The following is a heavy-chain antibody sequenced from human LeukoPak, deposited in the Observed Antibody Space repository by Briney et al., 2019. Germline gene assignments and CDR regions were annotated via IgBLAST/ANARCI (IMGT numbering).Heavy chain of an antibody. CDR2: ISAYNGNT. CDR1: GYTFTIYG. D-gene: IGHD2-2*01. CDR3: ARDRVVPAAIYYYYMDV. V-gene: IGHV1-18*01. Sequence: ASVKVSCKASGYTFTIYGISWVRQAPGQGLEWMGWISAYNGNTNYAQKLQGRVTMTTDTSTSTAYMELRSLRSDDTAVYYCARDRVVPAAIYYYYMDVWGKGTTVTVSS. J-gene: IGHJ6*03.